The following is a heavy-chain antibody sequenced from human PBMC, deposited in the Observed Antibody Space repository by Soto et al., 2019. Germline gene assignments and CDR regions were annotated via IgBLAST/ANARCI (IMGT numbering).Heavy chain of an antibody. CDR3: TRDGRRGYDMDV. D-gene: IGHD1-26*01. Sequence: GVLRLSCAASGFTISTYHLNWVRQAPGKGLEWVSYISTDLRALYYADSVRGRFTISRDNAKNSLYLQMTSLRDEDTGVYYCTRDGRRGYDMDVWGQGTTVTVSS. V-gene: IGHV3-48*02. CDR1: GFTISTYH. CDR2: ISTDLRAL. J-gene: IGHJ6*02.